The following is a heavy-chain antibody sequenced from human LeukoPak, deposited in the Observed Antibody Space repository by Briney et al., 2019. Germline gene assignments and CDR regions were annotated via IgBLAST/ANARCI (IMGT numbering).Heavy chain of an antibody. CDR2: FYDTVST. V-gene: IGHV4-59*08. D-gene: IGHD2-2*01. Sequence: PSETLSLTCTVSGGSISSSYWSWIRQSPGKGLEWIGYFYDTVSTKYNPTLKRVVSISFDTSKNQVYLKLNCVTAADTAVYYCARHGAFLTRGFCSSSNCYVDGLQTWGQGIMVTVSS. CDR3: ARHGAFLTRGFCSSSNCYVDGLQT. CDR1: GGSISSSY. J-gene: IGHJ3*01.